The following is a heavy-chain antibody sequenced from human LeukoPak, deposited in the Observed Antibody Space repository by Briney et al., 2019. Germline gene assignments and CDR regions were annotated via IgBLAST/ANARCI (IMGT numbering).Heavy chain of an antibody. CDR1: GGSISSSNW. Sequence: SGTLSLTCAVSGGSISSSNWWSWVRQPPGKGLEWIGEIYHSGSTNYNPSLKSRVTISVDKSKNQFSLKLSSVTAADTAVYYCARVGGTNYYYYGMDVWGQGTTVTVSS. D-gene: IGHD1-1*01. V-gene: IGHV4-4*02. J-gene: IGHJ6*02. CDR3: ARVGGTNYYYYGMDV. CDR2: IYHSGST.